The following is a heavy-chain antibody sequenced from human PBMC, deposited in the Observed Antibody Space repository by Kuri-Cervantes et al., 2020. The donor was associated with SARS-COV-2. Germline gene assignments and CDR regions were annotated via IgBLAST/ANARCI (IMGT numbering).Heavy chain of an antibody. CDR2: IYYSGST. V-gene: IGHV4-59*12. D-gene: IGHD2-15*01. Sequence: GSLRLSCTVSGGSISSYYWSWIRQPPGKGLEWIGYIYYSGSTNYNPSLKSRVTISVDTSKNQFSLKLSSVTAADTAVYYCARVAVVVVAADWYFDLWGRGTLVTVSS. CDR3: ARVAVVVVAADWYFDL. CDR1: GGSISSYY. J-gene: IGHJ2*01.